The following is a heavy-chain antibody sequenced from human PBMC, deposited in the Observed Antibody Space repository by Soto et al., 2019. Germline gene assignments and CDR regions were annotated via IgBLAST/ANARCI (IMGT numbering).Heavy chain of an antibody. Sequence: GASVKVSCKASGYTFTGYYMHWVRQAPGQGLEWMGWINPNSGGTNYAQKFQGWVTMTRDTSISTAYMELSRLRSDDTAVYYCARGGIEAAGDGKFMDVWGQGTTVTVSS. D-gene: IGHD6-13*01. V-gene: IGHV1-2*04. J-gene: IGHJ6*02. CDR1: GYTFTGYY. CDR2: INPNSGGT. CDR3: ARGGIEAAGDGKFMDV.